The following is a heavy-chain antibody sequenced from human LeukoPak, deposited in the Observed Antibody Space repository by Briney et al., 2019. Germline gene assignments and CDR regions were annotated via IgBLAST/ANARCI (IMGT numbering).Heavy chain of an antibody. Sequence: ASVKVSCKASGYTFTGYYMHWVRQAPGQGLEWMGRINPNSGGTNYAQKFQGRVTMTRDTSISTAYMELSRLRSDDAAVYYCARNPGKNYYYYMDVWGKGTTVTVSS. CDR3: ARNPGKNYYYYMDV. D-gene: IGHD1-26*01. V-gene: IGHV1-2*06. CDR2: INPNSGGT. J-gene: IGHJ6*03. CDR1: GYTFTGYY.